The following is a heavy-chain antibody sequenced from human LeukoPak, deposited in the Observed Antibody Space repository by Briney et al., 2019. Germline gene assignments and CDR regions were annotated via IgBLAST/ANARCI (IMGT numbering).Heavy chain of an antibody. CDR3: AAGSIAVACTSRWYFDL. V-gene: IGHV1-69*13. Sequence: SVKVSCKASGGTFSSYAISWVRQAPGQGLEWMGGIIPIFGTANYAQKFQGRVTITADESTSTAYMGLSSLRSEDTAVYYCAAGSIAVACTSRWYFDLWGRGTLVTVSS. CDR2: IIPIFGTA. D-gene: IGHD6-19*01. CDR1: GGTFSSYA. J-gene: IGHJ2*01.